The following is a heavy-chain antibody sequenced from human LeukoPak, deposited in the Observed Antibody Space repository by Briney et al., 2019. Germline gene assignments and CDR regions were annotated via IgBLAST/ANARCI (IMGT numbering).Heavy chain of an antibody. V-gene: IGHV4-34*01. CDR2: INHSGST. J-gene: IGHJ5*02. CDR1: GGSFSGYY. CDR3: ARGVGYCSSTSCSLNWFDP. Sequence: PSATLSLTCAVYGGSFSGYYWSWIRQPPGKGLEWLGEINHSGSTNYNPSLKSRVTLSVDTSKNKFSLKLSSVTAADTAVYYCARGVGYCSSTSCSLNWFDPWGQGTLVTVSS. D-gene: IGHD2-2*03.